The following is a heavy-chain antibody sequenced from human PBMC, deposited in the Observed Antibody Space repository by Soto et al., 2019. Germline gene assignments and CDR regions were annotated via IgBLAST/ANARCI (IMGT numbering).Heavy chain of an antibody. V-gene: IGHV1-69*13. D-gene: IGHD2-8*01. CDR3: ARGRGYCTNGVCRQNWFDP. CDR1: GGTFSSYA. J-gene: IGHJ5*02. Sequence: ASVKVSCKASGGTFSSYAISWVRQAPGQWLEWMGVIIPIFGTANYAQKFQGRVTITADESTSTAYMELSSLRSEDTAVYYCARGRGYCTNGVCRQNWFDPWGQGTLVTVSS. CDR2: IIPIFGTA.